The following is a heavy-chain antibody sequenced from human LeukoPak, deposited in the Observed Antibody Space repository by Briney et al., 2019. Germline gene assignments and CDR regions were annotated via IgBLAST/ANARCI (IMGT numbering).Heavy chain of an antibody. D-gene: IGHD3-22*01. V-gene: IGHV4-39*07. Sequence: SETLSLTCTVSGGSISSSSYYWGWIRQPPGKGLEWIGSIYYSGSTYYNPSLKSRVTISVDTSKNQFSLKLSSVTAADTAVYYCARSKREYYYDSSGRGAFDIWGQGTMVTVSS. CDR1: GGSISSSSYY. CDR3: ARSKREYYYDSSGRGAFDI. J-gene: IGHJ3*02. CDR2: IYYSGST.